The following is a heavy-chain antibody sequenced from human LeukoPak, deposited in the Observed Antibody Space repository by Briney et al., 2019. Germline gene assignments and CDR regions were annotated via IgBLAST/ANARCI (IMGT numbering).Heavy chain of an antibody. CDR3: ARDGPWSHFDY. CDR2: IYYSGST. V-gene: IGHV4-59*01. Sequence: SETLSLTCTVSGGSISSYYWSWIRQPPGKGLEWIGYIYYSGSTNYNPSLKGRVTISVDTSKNQFSLKLSSVTAADTAVYYCARDGPWSHFDYWGQGTLVTVSS. CDR1: GGSISSYY. J-gene: IGHJ4*02. D-gene: IGHD2-8*02.